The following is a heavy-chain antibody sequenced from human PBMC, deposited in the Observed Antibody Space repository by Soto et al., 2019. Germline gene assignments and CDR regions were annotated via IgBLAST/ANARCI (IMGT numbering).Heavy chain of an antibody. Sequence: SLRLSCAASGFTFGSYGMHWVLQAPGKGLEWVAVIWYDGSNKYYAGSVKGRFTISRDNSKNTLYLQMNSLRAEDTAVYYCARDGEYSSSSRLDYWGQGTLVTVSS. CDR1: GFTFGSYG. V-gene: IGHV3-33*01. CDR2: IWYDGSNK. D-gene: IGHD6-6*01. J-gene: IGHJ4*02. CDR3: ARDGEYSSSSRLDY.